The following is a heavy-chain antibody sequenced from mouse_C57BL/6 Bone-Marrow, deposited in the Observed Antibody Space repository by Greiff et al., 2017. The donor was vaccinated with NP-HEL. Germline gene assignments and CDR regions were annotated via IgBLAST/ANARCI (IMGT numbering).Heavy chain of an antibody. CDR2: ISGGGGNT. CDR1: GFTFSSYT. Sequence: EVQLVESGGGLVKPGGSLKLSCAASGFTFSSYTMSWVRQTPEKRLEWVATISGGGGNTYYPDSVKGRFPISRDNAKNTLYLQMSSLRSEDTALYYCARQRGAMDYWGQGTSVTVSS. J-gene: IGHJ4*01. CDR3: ARQRGAMDY. V-gene: IGHV5-9*01.